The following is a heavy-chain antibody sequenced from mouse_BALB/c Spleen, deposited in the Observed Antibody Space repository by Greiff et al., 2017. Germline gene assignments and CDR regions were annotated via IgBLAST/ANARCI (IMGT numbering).Heavy chain of an antibody. CDR2: INSDGGST. CDR3: AIGYGNYWYVDV. D-gene: IGHD2-10*02. V-gene: IGHV5-2*01. CDR1: EYEFPSHD. Sequence: DVKLVESGGGLVQPGESLKLSCESNEYEFPSHDMSWVRKTPEKRLELVAAINSDGGSTYYTDTMERRFIISRDNTKKTLYLQMSRLRSEDTALEYCAIGYGNYWYVDVWGAGTTVTVSS. J-gene: IGHJ1*01.